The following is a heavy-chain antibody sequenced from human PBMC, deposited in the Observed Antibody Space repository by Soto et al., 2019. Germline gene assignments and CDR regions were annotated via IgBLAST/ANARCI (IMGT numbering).Heavy chain of an antibody. Sequence: PSETLSLTCTVSGGSISSDNYYWVWIRQPPGRGLDWIGSIYHSGNTYYNPSLKSRVTISVDTSKNQFSLKVSGVTAADTAVYYCARGGYDFWSGYFPDFDYWGQGTLVTVS. CDR2: IYHSGNT. CDR1: GGSISSDNYY. J-gene: IGHJ4*02. CDR3: ARGGYDFWSGYFPDFDY. V-gene: IGHV4-39*01. D-gene: IGHD3-3*01.